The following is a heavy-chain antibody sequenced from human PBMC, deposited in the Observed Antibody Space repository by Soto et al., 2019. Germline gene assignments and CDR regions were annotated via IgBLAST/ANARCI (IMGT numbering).Heavy chain of an antibody. Sequence: QVQLQQSGPGLVKPSQTLSLTCAISGESVSTNSATWDWIRQSPSRGLEWLGRTYYRSKWYHDYAASVKGRRTINADTSNNQLSRQLNSVTPDDTAVYYCARLIGDSWLDSWGQGTLVTVSS. CDR1: GESVSTNSAT. CDR2: TYYRSKWYH. CDR3: ARLIGDSWLDS. D-gene: IGHD2-8*01. J-gene: IGHJ5*01. V-gene: IGHV6-1*01.